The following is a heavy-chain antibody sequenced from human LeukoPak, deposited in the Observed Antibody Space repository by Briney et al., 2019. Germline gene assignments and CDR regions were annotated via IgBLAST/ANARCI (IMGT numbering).Heavy chain of an antibody. Sequence: GGSLRLSCAASGFTVSHNYMSWVRQAPGKGLEWISIIYPGGTTYYADSVKGRFTISRDNSKNTLYLQMNSLRADDTAVYYCARDRYSSGPGSWFDPWGQGTLVTVSS. CDR1: GFTVSHNY. J-gene: IGHJ5*02. V-gene: IGHV3-66*01. D-gene: IGHD6-19*01. CDR2: IYPGGTT. CDR3: ARDRYSSGPGSWFDP.